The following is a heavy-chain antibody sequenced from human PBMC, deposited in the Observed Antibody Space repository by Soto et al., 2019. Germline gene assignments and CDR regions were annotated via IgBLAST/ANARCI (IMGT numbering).Heavy chain of an antibody. CDR2: IWYDGSNK. J-gene: IGHJ6*03. Sequence: GGSLRLSCAASGFTFSSYGMHWVRQAPGKGLEWVAVIWYDGSNKYYADSVKGRFTISRDNSKNTLYLQMNSLRAEDTAVYYCARDGPYYDFWSGYLARDYYYMDVWGKGTTVTVS. CDR3: ARDGPYYDFWSGYLARDYYYMDV. V-gene: IGHV3-33*01. D-gene: IGHD3-3*01. CDR1: GFTFSSYG.